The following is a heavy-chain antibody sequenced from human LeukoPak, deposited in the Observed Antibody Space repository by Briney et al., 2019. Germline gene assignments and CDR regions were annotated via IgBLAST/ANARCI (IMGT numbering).Heavy chain of an antibody. V-gene: IGHV3-11*01. Sequence: GGSLRLSCAVSGFTFSSYAMSWIRQAPGKGLEWVSYISSSGSTIYYADSVKGRFTISRDNAKNSLYLQMNSLRAEDTAVYYCANSFSGSYYIPYYFDYWGQGTLVTVSS. CDR2: ISSSGSTI. J-gene: IGHJ4*02. CDR1: GFTFSSYA. D-gene: IGHD3-10*01. CDR3: ANSFSGSYYIPYYFDY.